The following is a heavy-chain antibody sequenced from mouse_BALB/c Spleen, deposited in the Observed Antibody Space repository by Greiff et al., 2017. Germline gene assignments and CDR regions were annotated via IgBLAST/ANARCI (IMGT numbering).Heavy chain of an antibody. J-gene: IGHJ3*01. Sequence: QVQLKESGPGLVQPSQSLSITCTVSGFSLTSYGVHWVRQSPGKGLEWLGVIWSGGSTDYNAAFISRLSISKDNSKSQVFFKMNSLQANDTAIYYCARNGYYRYDRFAYWGQGTLVTVSA. V-gene: IGHV2-2*02. CDR1: GFSLTSYG. D-gene: IGHD2-14*01. CDR2: IWSGGST. CDR3: ARNGYYRYDRFAY.